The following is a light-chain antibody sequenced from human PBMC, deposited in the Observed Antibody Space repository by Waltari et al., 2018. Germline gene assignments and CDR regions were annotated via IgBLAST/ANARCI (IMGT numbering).Light chain of an antibody. Sequence: EIVLTQSPGTLSLSPGERVTLSCGASQSVSSSFLAWYRQKPGQAPSLLSHGASSRATGSADRFSGSGSGTDFTVTISRLEPEDVAVYYCQQYGSSPPVTLGQGTKLEI. CDR1: QSVSSSF. CDR2: GAS. V-gene: IGKV3-20*01. CDR3: QQYGSSPPVT. J-gene: IGKJ2*01.